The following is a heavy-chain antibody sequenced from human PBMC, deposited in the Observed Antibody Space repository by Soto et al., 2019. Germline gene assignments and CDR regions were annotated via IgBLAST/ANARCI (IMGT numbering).Heavy chain of an antibody. CDR2: IYYSGST. CDR1: GGSISSGGYY. J-gene: IGHJ3*02. CDR3: ASSPAYYYDSSGSDDAFDI. V-gene: IGHV4-31*03. Sequence: PSETLSLTCTVSGGSISSGGYYWSWIRQHPGKGLEWIGYIYYSGSTYYNPSLKSRVTISVDTSKNQFSLKLSSVTAADTAVYYCASSPAYYYDSSGSDDAFDIWGQGTMVTVS. D-gene: IGHD3-22*01.